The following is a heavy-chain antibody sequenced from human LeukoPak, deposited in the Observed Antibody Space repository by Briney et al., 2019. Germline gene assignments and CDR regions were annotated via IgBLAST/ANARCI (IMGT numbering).Heavy chain of an antibody. CDR2: IYSGGST. V-gene: IGHV3-53*01. J-gene: IGHJ4*02. CDR3: AREAYYYDSSEGY. D-gene: IGHD3-22*01. CDR1: GFTVSSNY. Sequence: PGGSLRLSCAASGFTVSSNYMSWVRQAPGKGLEWVSVIYSGGSTYYADSVKGRFTISRDNAKNSPYLQMNSLRAEDTAVYYCAREAYYYDSSEGYWGQGTLVTVSS.